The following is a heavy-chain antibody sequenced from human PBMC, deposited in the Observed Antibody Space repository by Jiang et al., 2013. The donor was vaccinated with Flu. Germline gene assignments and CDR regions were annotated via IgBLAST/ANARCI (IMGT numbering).Heavy chain of an antibody. CDR1: GFTFSTHA. Sequence: GGVVHPGRSLRLSCAASGFTFSTHAMHWVRQAPGKGLEWVAVISYDESAKYYADSVKGRFTISRDISKNTLYLQMNSLRSEDTALYYCARDAGYSTGWYPGNWGQGTLVTVSS. CDR2: ISYDESAK. D-gene: IGHD6-19*01. V-gene: IGHV3-30*04. J-gene: IGHJ4*02. CDR3: ARDAGYSTGWYPGN.